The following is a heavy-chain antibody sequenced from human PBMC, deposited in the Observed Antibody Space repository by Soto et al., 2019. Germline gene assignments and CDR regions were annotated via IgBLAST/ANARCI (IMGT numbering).Heavy chain of an antibody. Sequence: QVQLVQSGAEVKKPGSSVRVSCKASGGTFSSYAISWVRQAPGQGLEWMGGIIPIFGTENYAQKFQGRATITADESTSTAYMELRSLRSEDTAVYYCARDRIEGSKYYYGMDVWSHGTTVTVSS. CDR1: GGTFSSYA. CDR3: ARDRIEGSKYYYGMDV. V-gene: IGHV1-69*01. CDR2: IIPIFGTE. D-gene: IGHD1-26*01. J-gene: IGHJ6*02.